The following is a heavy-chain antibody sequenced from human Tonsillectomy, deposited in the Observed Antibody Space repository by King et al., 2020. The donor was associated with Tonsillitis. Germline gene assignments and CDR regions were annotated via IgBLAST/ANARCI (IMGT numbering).Heavy chain of an antibody. CDR2: INPNSGGT. D-gene: IGHD6-13*01. Sequence: VQLVQSGAEVKKPGASVKVSCKASGYTFTGYYMHWVRQAPGQGLEWMGWINPNSGGTNYAQKFQGRVTMTRDTSISTAYMELCRLRSDDTAVYYCAREPYSSSWDDAFDIWGQGTMVTVSS. CDR3: AREPYSSSWDDAFDI. CDR1: GYTFTGYY. J-gene: IGHJ3*02. V-gene: IGHV1-2*02.